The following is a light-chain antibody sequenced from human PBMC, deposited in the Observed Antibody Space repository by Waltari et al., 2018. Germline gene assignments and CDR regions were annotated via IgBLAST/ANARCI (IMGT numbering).Light chain of an antibody. J-gene: IGLJ1*01. CDR2: DVS. CDR1: SSAVGGHTL. CDR3: SSYTATRHYV. Sequence: QSALTQPSSVSGSPGQSITISCPGTSSAVGGHTLFPWYQQYPGKAPKLVIYDVSARPSGASDRFSGSKSGNTASLVISGLQPEDEADYYCSSYTATRHYVFGTGTKVTVL. V-gene: IGLV2-14*03.